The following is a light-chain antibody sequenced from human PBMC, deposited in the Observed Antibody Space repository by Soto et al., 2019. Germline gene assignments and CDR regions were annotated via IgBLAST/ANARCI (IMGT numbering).Light chain of an antibody. CDR2: YAS. V-gene: IGKV3-15*01. CDR1: QSVSRK. Sequence: EIVMTQSPATLSVSPGESATLSCRASQSVSRKLVWYQQKSGQAPRLLMYYASTRATGVPARFSGSGSGTEFTLTISSLQSEDFAVYYCQQYAIWERTFGQGTKVDIK. CDR3: QQYAIWERT. J-gene: IGKJ1*01.